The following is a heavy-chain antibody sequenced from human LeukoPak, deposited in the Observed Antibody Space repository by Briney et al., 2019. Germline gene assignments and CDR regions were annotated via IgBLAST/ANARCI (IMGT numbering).Heavy chain of an antibody. CDR2: INSDGINT. CDR3: AKDLTYSSGWSMFSDY. D-gene: IGHD6-19*01. V-gene: IGHV3-74*01. Sequence: PGGSLRLSCAASGVTFSNYWMHWVRQAPGKGLVWVSRINSDGINTSYADSVKGRFTISRDNSKNTLYLQMNSLRAEDTAVYYCAKDLTYSSGWSMFSDYWGQGTLVTVSS. CDR1: GVTFSNYW. J-gene: IGHJ4*02.